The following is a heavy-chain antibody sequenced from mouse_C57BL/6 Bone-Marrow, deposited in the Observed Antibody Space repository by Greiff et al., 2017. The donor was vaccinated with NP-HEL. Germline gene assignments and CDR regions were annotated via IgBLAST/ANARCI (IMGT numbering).Heavy chain of an antibody. J-gene: IGHJ3*01. Sequence: VPLMESGPELVKPGASVKISCKASGYAFSSSWMNWVKQRPGKGLEWIGRIYPGDGDTNYNGKFKGTATLPAEKSSSTAYMQLSSLTSEDYAVYFCARESYYYGSSPAWFAYWGQGTLVTVSA. CDR1: GYAFSSSW. CDR2: IYPGDGDT. CDR3: ARESYYYGSSPAWFAY. D-gene: IGHD1-1*01. V-gene: IGHV1-82*01.